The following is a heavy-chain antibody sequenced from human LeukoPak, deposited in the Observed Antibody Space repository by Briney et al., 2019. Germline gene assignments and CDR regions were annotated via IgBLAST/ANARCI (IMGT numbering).Heavy chain of an antibody. J-gene: IGHJ4*02. CDR1: GFTFSSYG. CDR2: ISYDGSNK. Sequence: GGSLRLSCAASGFTFSSYGMHWVRQAPGKGLEWVAVISYDGSNKYYADSVKGRFTISRDNSKNTLYLQMSSLRAEDTAVYYCVKVGLHDYGDYGVDYWGQGTLVTVSS. V-gene: IGHV3-30*18. CDR3: VKVGLHDYGDYGVDY. D-gene: IGHD4-17*01.